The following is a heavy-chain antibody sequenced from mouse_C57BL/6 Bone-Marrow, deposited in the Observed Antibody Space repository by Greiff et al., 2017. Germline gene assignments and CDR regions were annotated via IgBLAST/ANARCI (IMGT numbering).Heavy chain of an antibody. CDR3: ARGLAGTWFAY. D-gene: IGHD4-1*01. V-gene: IGHV1-55*01. CDR2: IYPGSGST. Sequence: QVQLQPGAEPVKPGASVKMSCKASGYTFTSYWITWVKQRPGQGLEWIGDIYPGSGSTNYNEKFKSKATLTVDTSSSTAYMQLSSLTSEDSAVYYCARGLAGTWFAYWGQGTLVTVSA. CDR1: GYTFTSYW. J-gene: IGHJ3*01.